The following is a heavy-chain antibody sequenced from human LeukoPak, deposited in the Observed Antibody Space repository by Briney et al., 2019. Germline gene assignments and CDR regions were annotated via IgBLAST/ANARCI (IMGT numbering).Heavy chain of an antibody. J-gene: IGHJ1*01. D-gene: IGHD3-22*01. V-gene: IGHV3-30*02. CDR1: GFTFSSYG. Sequence: PGGSLRLSCAASGFTFSSYGMHWVRQAPGKGLEWVACIRYDGSNKYYADSVKGRFTISRDNSKNTLYLQMNSLRAEDTAVYYCAKDAHSSGYIEYFQHWGQGTLVTVSS. CDR3: AKDAHSSGYIEYFQH. CDR2: IRYDGSNK.